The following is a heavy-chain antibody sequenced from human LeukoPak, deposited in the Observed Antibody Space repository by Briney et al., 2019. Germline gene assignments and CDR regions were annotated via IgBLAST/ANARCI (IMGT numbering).Heavy chain of an antibody. Sequence: VASVKVSCKASGGTFSSYAISWVRQAPGQGLGRMGGIIPIFGTANYAQKFQGRVTITTDESTSTAYMELSSLRSEDTAVYYCARDDGYNWGLIDYWGQGTLVTVSS. D-gene: IGHD5-24*01. CDR1: GGTFSSYA. J-gene: IGHJ4*02. V-gene: IGHV1-69*05. CDR2: IIPIFGTA. CDR3: ARDDGYNWGLIDY.